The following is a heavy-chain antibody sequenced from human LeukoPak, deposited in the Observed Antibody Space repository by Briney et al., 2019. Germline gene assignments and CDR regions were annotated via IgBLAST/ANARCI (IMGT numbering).Heavy chain of an antibody. CDR2: INRSGST. J-gene: IGHJ4*02. D-gene: IGHD6-19*01. CDR1: GGSFSGYY. Sequence: PSETLSLTCAVYGGSFSGYYWSWIRQPPGKGLEWIGEINRSGSTNYNPSLKSRVTISVDTSKNQFSLKLSSVTAADTAVYYCARVVGYSSGWSRAALFDYWGQGTMVTVSS. CDR3: ARVVGYSSGWSRAALFDY. V-gene: IGHV4-34*01.